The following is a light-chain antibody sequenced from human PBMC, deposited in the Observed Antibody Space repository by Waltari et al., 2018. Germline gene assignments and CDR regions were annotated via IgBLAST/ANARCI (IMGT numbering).Light chain of an antibody. J-gene: IGKJ1*01. CDR3: QQSYTSPWT. V-gene: IGKV1-39*01. CDR2: ATS. Sequence: DIQMTQSPSSLSASVGDRVTITCRASQSISTYLNWYQQIPGKAPKLLFYATSNLQSGVPSRCSGSGSGTHFTRTISSLQPEDFAMYYCQQSYTSPWTFGQGTRVEIK. CDR1: QSISTY.